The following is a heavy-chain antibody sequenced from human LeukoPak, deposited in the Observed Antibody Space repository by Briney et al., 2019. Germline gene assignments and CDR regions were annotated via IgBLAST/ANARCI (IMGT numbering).Heavy chain of an antibody. D-gene: IGHD6-13*01. CDR3: ARGPYSSRHFDY. J-gene: IGHJ4*02. CDR1: GYSISSGYY. Sequence: SETLSLTCTVSGYSISSGYYWSWIRQPPGKGLEWIGEINHSGSTNYNPSLKSRVTISVDTPKKQFSLKLSSVTAADTAVYYCARGPYSSRHFDYWGQGTLVTVSS. CDR2: INHSGST. V-gene: IGHV4-38-2*02.